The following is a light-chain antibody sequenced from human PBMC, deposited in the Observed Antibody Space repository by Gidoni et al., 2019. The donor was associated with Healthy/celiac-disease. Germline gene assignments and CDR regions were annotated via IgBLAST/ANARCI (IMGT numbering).Light chain of an antibody. CDR2: AAS. V-gene: IGKV1-39*01. J-gene: IGKJ4*01. CDR3: QQSYSTPLT. Sequence: DIQMTQSPSSLSASVGDRVTITCRASQSISSYLNWYQQKPGKAPKLLIYAASSLKSGVPSRFRGSGYGTDFTSTISSQQPEDFASYYCQQSYSTPLTFGGGTKVEIK. CDR1: QSISSY.